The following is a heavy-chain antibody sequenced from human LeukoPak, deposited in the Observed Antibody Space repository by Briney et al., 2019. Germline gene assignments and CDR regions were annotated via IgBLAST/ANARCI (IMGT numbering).Heavy chain of an antibody. CDR1: GGSISSSSYY. V-gene: IGHV4-39*01. J-gene: IGHJ6*02. D-gene: IGHD2-2*01. Sequence: SETLSLTCTVSGGSISSSSYYWGWIRQPPGKGLEWIGSIYYSGSTYYNPSLKSRVTISVDTSKNQFSLKLSSVTAADTAVYYCARYCSSTSCPAYYYYGMDVWGQGTTVTVSS. CDR2: IYYSGST. CDR3: ARYCSSTSCPAYYYYGMDV.